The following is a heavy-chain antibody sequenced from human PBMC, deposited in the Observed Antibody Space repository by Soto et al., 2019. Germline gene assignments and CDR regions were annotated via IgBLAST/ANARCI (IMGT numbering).Heavy chain of an antibody. D-gene: IGHD4-4*01. J-gene: IGHJ6*02. CDR1: GGSISSGGYY. CDR3: ARWGSTVTTSYYGMDV. CDR2: IYYSGST. V-gene: IGHV4-31*03. Sequence: PSETLSLTCTVSGGSISSGGYYWSWIRQHPGKGLEWIGYIYYSGSTYYNPSLKSRVTISVDTSKNQFSLKLSSVTAADTAVYYCARWGSTVTTSYYGMDVWGQGTTVTVSS.